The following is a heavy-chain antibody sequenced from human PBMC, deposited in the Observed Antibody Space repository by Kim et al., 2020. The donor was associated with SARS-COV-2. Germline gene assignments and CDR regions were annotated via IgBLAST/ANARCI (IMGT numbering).Heavy chain of an antibody. J-gene: IGHJ6*02. V-gene: IGHV2-70*01. CDR2: IDWDDDK. CDR3: ARVNWYYGSGSYSAMDV. CDR1: GFSLSTSGMC. Sequence: SGPTLVNPTQTLTLTCTFSGFSLSTSGMCVSWIRQPPGKALEWLALIDWDDDKYYSTSLKTRLTISKDTSKNQVVLTVTNMDPVDTATYYCARVNWYYGSGSYSAMDVWGQGTTVTVSS. D-gene: IGHD3-10*01.